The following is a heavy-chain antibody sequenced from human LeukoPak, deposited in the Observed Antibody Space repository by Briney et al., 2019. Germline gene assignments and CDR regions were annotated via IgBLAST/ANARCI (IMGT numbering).Heavy chain of an antibody. Sequence: SETLSLTCAVYGGSFSGYYWSWIRQPPGKGLEWIGEINHSGSTNYNPSLKSRVTISVDTSKNQFSLKLSSVTAADTAVYYCAGGRYYYDSGGYYSFDYWGQGTLVTVSS. D-gene: IGHD3-22*01. J-gene: IGHJ4*02. CDR3: AGGRYYYDSGGYYSFDY. V-gene: IGHV4-34*01. CDR2: INHSGST. CDR1: GGSFSGYY.